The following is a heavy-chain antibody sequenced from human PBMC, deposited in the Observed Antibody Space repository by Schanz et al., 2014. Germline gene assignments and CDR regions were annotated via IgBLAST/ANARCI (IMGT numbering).Heavy chain of an antibody. J-gene: IGHJ4*02. V-gene: IGHV4-34*01. CDR1: GGSFSGYY. CDR3: ARLYCSTPGCYVSPNGFAKDY. Sequence: QVQLQQWGAGLLKPSETLSLTCAVSGGSFSGYYWSWIRQPPDTGLEWIGEINQSGDTTYNPSLKSRVTISVDPSNNQSSLKLRSVPAADTAVYYCARLYCSTPGCYVSPNGFAKDYWGQGTLVTVSS. CDR2: INQSGDT. D-gene: IGHD2-2*01.